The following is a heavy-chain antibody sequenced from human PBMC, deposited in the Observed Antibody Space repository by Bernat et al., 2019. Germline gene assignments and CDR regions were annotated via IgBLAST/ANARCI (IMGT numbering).Heavy chain of an antibody. Sequence: QVQLVESGGGVVQPGRSLRLSCAASGFTFSSYGMHWVRQAPGKGLEWVAVISYDGSNKYYADSVKGRFTISRDNSKNTLYLQMNSLRAEDTAVYYCAKDHGYSGYDWSDYWGQGPLVTVAS. CDR3: AKDHGYSGYDWSDY. CDR2: ISYDGSNK. D-gene: IGHD5-12*01. CDR1: GFTFSSYG. V-gene: IGHV3-30*18. J-gene: IGHJ4*02.